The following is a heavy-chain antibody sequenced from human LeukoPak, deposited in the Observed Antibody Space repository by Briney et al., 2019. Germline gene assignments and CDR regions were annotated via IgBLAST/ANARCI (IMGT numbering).Heavy chain of an antibody. CDR1: GFTFSSYS. Sequence: PGGSLRLSCAASGFTFSSYSMNWVRQAPGKGLEWVSYISSSSSTIYYADSVKGRFTISRDNAKNSLYLQMNSLRAEDTAVYYCAKISTMIYVAYCGGDCYLDYWGQGTLVTVSS. D-gene: IGHD2-21*02. V-gene: IGHV3-48*04. CDR2: ISSSSSTI. CDR3: AKISTMIYVAYCGGDCYLDY. J-gene: IGHJ4*02.